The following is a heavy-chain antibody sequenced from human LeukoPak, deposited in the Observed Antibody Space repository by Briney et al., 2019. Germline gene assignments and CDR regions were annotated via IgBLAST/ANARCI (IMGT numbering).Heavy chain of an antibody. CDR3: ARAVTSTEGY. Sequence: LGGSLRLSCAASGFTFSTYWMTWVRQAPGKGLEWVASLNEDGSEKYYVDSVKGRFTISRDNAQKSLYLDMKSLSAKDTAVYYCARAVTSTEGYWGQGTLVTVSS. V-gene: IGHV3-7*03. CDR2: LNEDGSEK. J-gene: IGHJ4*02. CDR1: GFTFSTYW.